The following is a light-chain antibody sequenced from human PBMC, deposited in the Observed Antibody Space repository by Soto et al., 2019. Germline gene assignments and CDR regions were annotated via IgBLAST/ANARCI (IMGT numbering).Light chain of an antibody. Sequence: QSVLTQPPSVSGAPGQRVIISCTGSSSNIGAGYHVHWYQQFSGRAPKLLIYANTNRPSGVPDRFSGSNSGTSASLAITGLRAEDEADYYCQAYDGRLSGYVFGTGTQLTVL. V-gene: IGLV1-40*02. CDR3: QAYDGRLSGYV. CDR2: ANT. J-gene: IGLJ1*01. CDR1: SSNIGAGYH.